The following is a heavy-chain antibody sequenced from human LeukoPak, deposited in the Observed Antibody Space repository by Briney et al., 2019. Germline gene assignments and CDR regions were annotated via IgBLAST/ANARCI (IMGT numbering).Heavy chain of an antibody. J-gene: IGHJ4*02. V-gene: IGHV3-73*01. CDR1: SP. D-gene: IGHD5-12*01. Sequence: SPVHWVRQASGKGLEWVGRIRSKTHTYATAYAASVKGRFTISRDNSKNTLYLQMNTLRAEDTAVYYCAKKVATSYLDYWGQGTLVTVSS. CDR3: AKKVATSYLDY. CDR2: IRSKTHTYAT.